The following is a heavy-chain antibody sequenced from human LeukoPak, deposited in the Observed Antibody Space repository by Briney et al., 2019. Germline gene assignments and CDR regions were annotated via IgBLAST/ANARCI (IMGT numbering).Heavy chain of an antibody. J-gene: IGHJ4*02. CDR3: ARGGITGTDPSDY. Sequence: GESLKISCKGSGYSFTSYWIGWVRQMPGKGLEWMGIIYPGDSDTRYSPSFQGQVSISVDKSISTAYLQWRSLKASDSAMYYCARGGITGTDPSDYWGQGTLVTVSS. V-gene: IGHV5-51*01. CDR1: GYSFTSYW. CDR2: IYPGDSDT. D-gene: IGHD1-20*01.